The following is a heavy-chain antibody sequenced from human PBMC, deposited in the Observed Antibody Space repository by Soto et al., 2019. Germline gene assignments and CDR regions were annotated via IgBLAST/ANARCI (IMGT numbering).Heavy chain of an antibody. CDR1: GFTFSSYG. J-gene: IGHJ6*02. V-gene: IGHV3-33*01. Sequence: TGGSLRLSCAASGFTFSSYGMHWVRQAPGKGLEWVAVIWYDGSNKYYADSVKGRFTISRDNSKNTLYLQMNSLRAEDTAVYYCARSDSITIFGVVMSENHYGMDVWGQGTTVTVS. CDR3: ARSDSITIFGVVMSENHYGMDV. CDR2: IWYDGSNK. D-gene: IGHD3-3*01.